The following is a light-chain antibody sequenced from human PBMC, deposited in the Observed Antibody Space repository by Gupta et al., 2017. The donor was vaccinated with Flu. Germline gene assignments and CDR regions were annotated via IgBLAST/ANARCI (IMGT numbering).Light chain of an antibody. CDR3: QAWDSNTVV. V-gene: IGLV3-1*01. CDR1: ELEDKY. Sequence: SYELSQPPAVSVAASQTTTITGPRDELEDKYTCWYQQKPGRSPLLVMDQDSNRPPGIPERFSGSNSGNTATMTISGTQAVDDADYFGQAWDSNTVVFGGGTKLTAL. CDR2: QDS. J-gene: IGLJ3*02.